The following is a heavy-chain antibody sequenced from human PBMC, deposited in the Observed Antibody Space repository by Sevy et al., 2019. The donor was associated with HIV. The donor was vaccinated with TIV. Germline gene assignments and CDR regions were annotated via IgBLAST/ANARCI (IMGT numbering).Heavy chain of an antibody. D-gene: IGHD5-18*01. CDR2: ISNSGTYI. CDR3: ARYDDDKTLVNAFDI. V-gene: IGHV3-21*01. J-gene: IGHJ3*02. CDR1: GFTFSNYI. Sequence: GGSLRLSCAASGFTFSNYIINWVRQAPGKGLEWVSSISNSGTYIYYADSVKGRFTISRDNAKNSLYRQMNSLRAEDTAVYYCARYDDDKTLVNAFDIWGQGTMVTLSS.